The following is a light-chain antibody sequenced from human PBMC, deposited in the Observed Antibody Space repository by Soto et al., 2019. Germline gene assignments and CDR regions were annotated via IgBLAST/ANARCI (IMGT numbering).Light chain of an antibody. CDR1: QSVSSSY. J-gene: IGKJ5*01. CDR2: GAS. Sequence: EIVLTQSPGTLSLSPGERATLSCRASQSVSSSYLAWYQQKPGQAPRLRIYGASSRATGIPDRFSASGSGTDFTLTISRLEPEDFAVYYCQQYGGSPPFTFGQGTRLEIK. CDR3: QQYGGSPPFT. V-gene: IGKV3-20*01.